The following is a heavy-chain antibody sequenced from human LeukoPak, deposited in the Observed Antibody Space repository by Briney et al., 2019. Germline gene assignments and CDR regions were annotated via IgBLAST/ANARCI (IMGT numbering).Heavy chain of an antibody. CDR1: GYTFTPCD. CDR2: MNPNSGKT. Sequence: ASVKVSCKASGYTFTPCDINWVRQATGQGLEWMGWMNPNSGKTGYGQSFQGRVTMTRDISIGTAYMELSNLTSEDTAIYYCTRGSSGRRDNWGQGTLVTVSA. D-gene: IGHD6-19*01. CDR3: TRGSSGRRDN. J-gene: IGHJ4*02. V-gene: IGHV1-8*01.